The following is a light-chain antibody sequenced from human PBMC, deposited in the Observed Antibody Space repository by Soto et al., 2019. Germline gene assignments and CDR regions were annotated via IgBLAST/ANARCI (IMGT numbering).Light chain of an antibody. CDR3: QQYDTWPPENT. V-gene: IGKV4-1*01. J-gene: IGKJ2*01. Sequence: DIVMTQSPDSLAVSLGERATINCKSSQSVLYSPNNKNYLAWYQQKPGQPPKLLIYWASTRESGVPDRFSGSGSGTDFTLTISSLQAEDVAFYYCQQYDTWPPENTFGQGTKLEIK. CDR1: QSVLYSPNNKNY. CDR2: WAS.